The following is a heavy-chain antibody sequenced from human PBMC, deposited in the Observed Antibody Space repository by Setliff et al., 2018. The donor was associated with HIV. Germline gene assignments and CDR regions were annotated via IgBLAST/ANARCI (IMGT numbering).Heavy chain of an antibody. CDR3: ARSHFITLFGVIYYPGYFDL. CDR2: IYPSDSAT. Sequence: GESLKISFKGSGYSFTSHWIAWVRQMPGQGLEWMGIIYPSDSATAYSPSFQGQITISADKSISTAYLQWSSLKASDTAIYYCARSHFITLFGVIYYPGYFDLWGRGTQVTVSS. D-gene: IGHD3-3*01. J-gene: IGHJ2*01. V-gene: IGHV5-51*01. CDR1: GYSFTSHW.